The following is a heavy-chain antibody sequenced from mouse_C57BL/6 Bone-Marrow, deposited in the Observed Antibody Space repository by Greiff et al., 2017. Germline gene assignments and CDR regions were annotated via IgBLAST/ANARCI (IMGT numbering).Heavy chain of an antibody. CDR1: GYTFTSYW. V-gene: IGHV1-7*01. CDR3: ASQDYYGSSYNY. J-gene: IGHJ2*01. D-gene: IGHD1-1*01. Sequence: QVQLQQSGAELAKPGASVKLSCKASGYTFTSYWMHWVKQRPGQGLEWIGYINPSSGYTKYNQKFKDKATLTADKSSITAYMQLSSLTYEDSAVYYCASQDYYGSSYNYWGQGTTLTVSS. CDR2: INPSSGYT.